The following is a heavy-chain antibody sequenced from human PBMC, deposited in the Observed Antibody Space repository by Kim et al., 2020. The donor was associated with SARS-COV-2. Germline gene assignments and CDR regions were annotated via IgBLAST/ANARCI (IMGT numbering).Heavy chain of an antibody. CDR3: AAEAVMGGMGSRCQGYYY. Sequence: GGSLRLSCAASGFTVSSYYMSWVRQAPGKGLEWVSAINSGGSTYYAESAKGRLITFSENSKNTTHYQMNSLRAADTAGYYCAAEAVMGGMGSRCQGYYY. V-gene: IGHV3-53*01. CDR2: INSGGST. J-gene: IGHJ6*03. CDR1: GFTVSSYY. D-gene: IGHD2-15*01.